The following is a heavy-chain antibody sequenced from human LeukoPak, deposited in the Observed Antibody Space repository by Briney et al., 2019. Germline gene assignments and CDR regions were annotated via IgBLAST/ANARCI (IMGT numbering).Heavy chain of an antibody. CDR1: GGSIDITNY. CDR3: TRENRPFCPFAF. V-gene: IGHV4-4*02. J-gene: IGHJ4*02. Sequence: SETLSLTCGVSGGSIDITNYWSWVRQAPGKGLEWIGGISHDGTTNYRPSLRSRVAMSFDRANNQFSLSLTSVTAADTAVYYCTRENRPFCPFAFWGQGVLVTVSS. D-gene: IGHD2/OR15-2a*01. CDR2: ISHDGTT.